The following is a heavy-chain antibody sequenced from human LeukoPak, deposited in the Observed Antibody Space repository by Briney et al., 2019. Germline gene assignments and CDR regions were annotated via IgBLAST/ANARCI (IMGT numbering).Heavy chain of an antibody. D-gene: IGHD5-18*01. CDR3: AREPTHLWPGGFDF. V-gene: IGHV4-4*07. J-gene: IGHJ4*02. CDR1: DDSISSSY. Sequence: PSETLSLTCTVSDDSISSSYWNWIRQPAGKGLEWIGRIYTSGNTNLNPSLKSRVTMSIDTSKNQFSLKLTSVTAADTAIYYCAREPTHLWPGGFDFWGQGTLVTVSS. CDR2: IYTSGNT.